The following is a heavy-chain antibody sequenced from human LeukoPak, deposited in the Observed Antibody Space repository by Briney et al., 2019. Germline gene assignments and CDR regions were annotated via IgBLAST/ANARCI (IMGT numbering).Heavy chain of an antibody. D-gene: IGHD2-8*01. J-gene: IGHJ6*02. V-gene: IGHV3-21*01. CDR1: GFSFSTYS. CDR2: ISRTSSYI. CDR3: ARGGMGANSQEYFYYGMDV. Sequence: GGSLRLSCAAAGFSFSTYSMNWVRQTPGKGLEWVSSISRTSSYIYYADSVKGRFTLSRDNGKNSLYLQMNSLRAEDTAVHYCARGGMGANSQEYFYYGMDVWGQGTTVTVSS.